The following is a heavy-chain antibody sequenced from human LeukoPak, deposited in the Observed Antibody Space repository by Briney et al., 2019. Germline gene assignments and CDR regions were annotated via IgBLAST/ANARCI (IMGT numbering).Heavy chain of an antibody. Sequence: PGGSLRLSCAATGFTFSNYAIHWGRQAPGKGLEWVAFISDDGSRQHYADSVKGRFTISRDNSKNTLYLQMNSLRAEDTAVYYCARDRRRDGYKLDAFDIWGQGTMVTVSS. D-gene: IGHD5-24*01. J-gene: IGHJ3*02. V-gene: IGHV3-30-3*01. CDR3: ARDRRRDGYKLDAFDI. CDR2: ISDDGSRQ. CDR1: GFTFSNYA.